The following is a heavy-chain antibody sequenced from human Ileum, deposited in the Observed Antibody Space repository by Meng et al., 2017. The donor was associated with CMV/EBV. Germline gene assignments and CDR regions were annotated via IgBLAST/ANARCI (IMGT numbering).Heavy chain of an antibody. V-gene: IGHV4-4*07. CDR3: ARAAARGVPVDY. Sequence: HVPLQEVAPSTVTRSETCSLPYSVSGGSISNYYGTWSPKPAGKGLEFIGRVSPGGIEYNPSLMSRVTMSLDTSRNQLSLNLNSVTAADTAVYYCARAAARGVPVDYWGQGILVTVSS. CDR1: GGSISNYY. D-gene: IGHD3-10*01. CDR2: VSPGGI. J-gene: IGHJ4*02.